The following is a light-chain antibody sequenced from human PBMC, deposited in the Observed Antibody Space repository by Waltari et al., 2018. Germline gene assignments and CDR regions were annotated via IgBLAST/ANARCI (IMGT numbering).Light chain of an antibody. V-gene: IGKV2-30*02. CDR1: QSLVHSDGNIN. Sequence: DVVLTQSPPSLPVTLGQPASTSCSSRQSLVHSDGNINLNWFQQRPGQSPRRLIYKVSNRDSGVPDRFSGSGSGTDFTLKISRVEAEDVGVYYCMQGTHWPPWTFGQGTKVEIK. CDR3: MQGTHWPPWT. J-gene: IGKJ1*01. CDR2: KVS.